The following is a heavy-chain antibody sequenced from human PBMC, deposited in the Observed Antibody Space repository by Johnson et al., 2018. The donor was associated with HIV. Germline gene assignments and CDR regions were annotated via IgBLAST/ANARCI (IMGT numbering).Heavy chain of an antibody. J-gene: IGHJ3*02. CDR2: IYSGGST. D-gene: IGHD3-22*01. CDR3: AKDGAKYYYDSSGYRDAFDI. CDR1: GFTVSSNY. Sequence: VQLVESGGGVVQPGGSLRLSCAASGFTVSSNYMSWVRQAPGKGLEWVSVIYSGGSTYYADSVKGRFTISTDHSKNTLYLQMNSLRAEDTAVYYCAKDGAKYYYDSSGYRDAFDIWGQGTMVTVSS. V-gene: IGHV3-66*01.